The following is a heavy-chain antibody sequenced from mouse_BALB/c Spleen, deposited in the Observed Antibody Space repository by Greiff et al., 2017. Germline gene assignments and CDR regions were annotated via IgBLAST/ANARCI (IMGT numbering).Heavy chain of an antibody. CDR3: ARLDGNYWYFDV. V-gene: IGHV14-3*02. Sequence: EVQLQQSGAELVKPGASVKLSCTASGFNIKDTYMHWVKQRPEQGLEWIGRIDPANGNTKYDPKFQGKATITADTSSNTAYLQLSSLTSEDTAVYYCARLDGNYWYFDVWGAGTTVTVSS. D-gene: IGHD2-1*01. CDR1: GFNIKDTY. J-gene: IGHJ1*01. CDR2: IDPANGNT.